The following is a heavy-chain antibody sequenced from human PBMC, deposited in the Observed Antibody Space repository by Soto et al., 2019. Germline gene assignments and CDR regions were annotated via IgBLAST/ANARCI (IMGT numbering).Heavy chain of an antibody. CDR2: IVVGSGNT. CDR3: AADEYYYDSSGYTILGYFQH. V-gene: IGHV1-58*01. Sequence: ASVKVSCKASGFTFTSSAVQWVRQARGQRLEWIGWIVVGSGNTNYAQKFQERVTITRDMSTSTAYMELSSLRSEDTAVYYCAADEYYYDSSGYTILGYFQHWGQGTLVTVSS. CDR1: GFTFTSSA. D-gene: IGHD3-22*01. J-gene: IGHJ1*01.